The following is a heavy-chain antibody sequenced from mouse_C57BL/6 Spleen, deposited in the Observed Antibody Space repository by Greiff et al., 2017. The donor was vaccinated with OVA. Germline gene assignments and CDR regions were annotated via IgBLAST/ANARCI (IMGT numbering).Heavy chain of an antibody. CDR2: IDPSDSDT. CDR3: ARARGYYSNGFAY. V-gene: IGHV1-52*01. D-gene: IGHD2-5*01. CDR1: GYTFTSYW. Sequence: VQLQQPGAELVRPGSSVKLSCKASGYTFTSYWMHWVKQRPIQGLEWIGNIDPSDSDTHYNQKFKDKATLTVDKSSSTAYRQLSSLTYEDSAVYYCARARGYYSNGFAYWGQGTLVTVSA. J-gene: IGHJ3*01.